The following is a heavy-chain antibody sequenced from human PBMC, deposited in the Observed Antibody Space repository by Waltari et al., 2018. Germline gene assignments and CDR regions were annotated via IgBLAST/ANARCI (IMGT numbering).Heavy chain of an antibody. CDR2: VFPTGSP. V-gene: IGHV4-38-2*02. J-gene: IGHJ6*02. Sequence: QLQESGPGLVKPSETLSLTCSVSGFSMTRSYWAWIRHPPGKGWEWIGRVFPTGSPSYNPSLKSRVTISVDSSKNQFTLRLTAVTAADTAVYYCAGEKARYGFDVWGQGTTVTVSS. CDR3: AGEKARYGFDV. CDR1: GFSMTRSY.